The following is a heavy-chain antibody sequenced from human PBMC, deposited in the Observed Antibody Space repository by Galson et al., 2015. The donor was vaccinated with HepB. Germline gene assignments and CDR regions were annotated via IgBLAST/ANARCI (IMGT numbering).Heavy chain of an antibody. CDR2: IFDSGST. J-gene: IGHJ3*01. V-gene: IGHV4-31*03. CDR3: ARAFGDYADAFDF. CDR1: GGSISSGRYY. D-gene: IGHD4-17*01. Sequence: TLSLTCTVSGGSISSGRYYWGWIRQLPGKGLDWIGYIFDSGSTYYSPSLMSRVSISVDTSKNQFSLKLSSVTAADTAVYYCARAFGDYADAFDFWGQGTMVTVSS.